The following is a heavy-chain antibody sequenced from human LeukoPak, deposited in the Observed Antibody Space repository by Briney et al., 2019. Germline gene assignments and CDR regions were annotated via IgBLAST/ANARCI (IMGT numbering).Heavy chain of an antibody. D-gene: IGHD4-17*01. CDR1: GGSISSYY. CDR2: IYYSGST. CDR3: ARDRAEGDYAPDNWFDP. Sequence: SETLSLTCTVSGGSISSYYWSWIRQPPGKGLEWIGYIYYSGSTNYNPSLKRRGTISVDTSKNQFSLKLSSVTAADTAVYYCARDRAEGDYAPDNWFDPWGQGTLVTVSS. J-gene: IGHJ5*02. V-gene: IGHV4-59*12.